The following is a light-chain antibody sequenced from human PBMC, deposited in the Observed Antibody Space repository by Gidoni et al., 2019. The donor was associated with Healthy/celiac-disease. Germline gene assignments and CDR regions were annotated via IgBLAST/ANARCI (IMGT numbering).Light chain of an antibody. Sequence: EIVMTQSPATLSVSPGERATLSCRASQSVNSNLAWYQQKPGQAPRLLIYGASTRDTGIPARFSGSGSGTEFTLTISSLQSEDFAVYYCQQYNNWPPLFTFGPGTKVDIK. CDR2: GAS. CDR1: QSVNSN. J-gene: IGKJ3*01. V-gene: IGKV3-15*01. CDR3: QQYNNWPPLFT.